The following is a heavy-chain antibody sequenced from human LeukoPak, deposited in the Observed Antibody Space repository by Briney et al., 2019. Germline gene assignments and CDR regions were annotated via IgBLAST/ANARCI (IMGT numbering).Heavy chain of an antibody. Sequence: GGSLRLSCAASGFTFSSYSMNWVRQAPGKGLEWVSSISSSGSYIYYADSVKGRFTISRDNAKNSLYLQMNSLRAEDTAVYYCASTITIFGVVMSHLYGMDVWGQGTTVTVSS. V-gene: IGHV3-21*01. CDR3: ASTITIFGVVMSHLYGMDV. J-gene: IGHJ6*02. CDR2: ISSSGSYI. D-gene: IGHD3-3*01. CDR1: GFTFSSYS.